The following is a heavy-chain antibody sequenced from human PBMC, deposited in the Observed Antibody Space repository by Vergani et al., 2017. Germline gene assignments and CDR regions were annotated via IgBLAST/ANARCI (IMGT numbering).Heavy chain of an antibody. V-gene: IGHV3-23*01. Sequence: EVQLLESGGGLVQPGGSLRLSCAASGFTFSSYAMSWVRQAPGKGLEWVSAISGSGGSTYYAYSVKGRFTISRDNSKNTLYLQMNSLRAEDTAVYYCAKVAAASGVCYGGCLFSDYWGQGTLVTVSS. D-gene: IGHD2-8*02. J-gene: IGHJ4*02. CDR3: AKVAAASGVCYGGCLFSDY. CDR2: ISGSGGST. CDR1: GFTFSSYA.